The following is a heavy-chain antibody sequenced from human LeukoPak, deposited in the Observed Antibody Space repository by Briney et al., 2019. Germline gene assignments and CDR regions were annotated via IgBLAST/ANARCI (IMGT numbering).Heavy chain of an antibody. Sequence: NPGGSLRLSCAASGFTFSSYGMSWVRQAPGKGREWVSSISGSSSYIYYADSVKGRFTTSRHNAKNSLYLQMNSLRAEDTAVYYCARVPAGVIGMKDAFDIWGQGTMVTVSS. V-gene: IGHV3-21*01. D-gene: IGHD3-16*02. CDR2: ISGSSSYI. J-gene: IGHJ3*02. CDR1: GFTFSSYG. CDR3: ARVPAGVIGMKDAFDI.